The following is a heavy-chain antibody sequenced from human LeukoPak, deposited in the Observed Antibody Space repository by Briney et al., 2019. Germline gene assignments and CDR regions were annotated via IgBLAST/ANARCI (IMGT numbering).Heavy chain of an antibody. CDR1: GLTFHDHG. D-gene: IGHD6-19*01. V-gene: IGHV3-30*03. CDR3: AREATWGQWYFDH. J-gene: IGHJ4*02. CDR2: IAADGGVK. Sequence: GTSLRLSCVASGLTFHDHGMDWVRQAPGKGLEWVAVIAADGGVKHYADSVQGRFILSRDNSKNTLFLQMNSLSVEGTAVYYCAREATWGQWYFDHWGQGTPVTVSS.